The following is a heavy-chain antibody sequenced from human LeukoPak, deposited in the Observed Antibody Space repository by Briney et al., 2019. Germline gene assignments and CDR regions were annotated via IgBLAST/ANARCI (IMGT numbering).Heavy chain of an antibody. V-gene: IGHV2-70*12. Sequence: ESGPTLVNPTQTLTLTCTFSGFSVSTSGMRANWIRQPPGKALEWLARIDWDDDQFYSTSLKTRLTISKDTSKNQVVLTMTNMDPVDTATYYCAHRRDHYYYDSSGYSPHFDYWGQGTLVTVSS. CDR2: IDWDDDQ. D-gene: IGHD3-22*01. CDR1: GFSVSTSGMR. CDR3: AHRRDHYYYDSSGYSPHFDY. J-gene: IGHJ4*02.